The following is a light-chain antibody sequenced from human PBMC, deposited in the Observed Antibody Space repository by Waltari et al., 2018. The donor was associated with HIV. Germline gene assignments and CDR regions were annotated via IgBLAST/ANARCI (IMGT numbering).Light chain of an antibody. CDR3: LAWDTATPYV. CDR2: QDT. Sequence: SYDLTPPPSVSVSPGQTASISCSGDRLGDKYVSWYQQKPGQSPVLVMYQDTKRPSGIPERFSASNSGNTATLTISGTQSIDEAEYFCLAWDTATPYVFGTGTKVTVL. V-gene: IGLV3-1*01. CDR1: RLGDKY. J-gene: IGLJ1*01.